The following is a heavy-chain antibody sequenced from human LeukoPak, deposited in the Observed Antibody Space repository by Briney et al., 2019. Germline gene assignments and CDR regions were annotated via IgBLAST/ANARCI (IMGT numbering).Heavy chain of an antibody. CDR1: GGSISSYY. CDR2: IYYSGST. J-gene: IGHJ6*03. CDR3: ARVNSCSGGSCYSGYYYYYMDV. V-gene: IGHV4-59*01. D-gene: IGHD2-15*01. Sequence: PSETLSLTCTVSGGSISSYYWSWIRQPPGKGLEWIGYIYYSGSTNYNPSLKSRVTISVDTSNNQFSLKLSSVTAADTAVYYCARVNSCSGGSCYSGYYYYYMDVWGKGTTVTVSS.